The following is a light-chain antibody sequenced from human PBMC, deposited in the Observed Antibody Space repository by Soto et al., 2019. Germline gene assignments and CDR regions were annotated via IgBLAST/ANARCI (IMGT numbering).Light chain of an antibody. J-gene: IGLJ2*01. CDR3: AAWDDSLNGVV. CDR2: SNN. V-gene: IGLV1-44*01. CDR1: SSNIGSNT. Sequence: QAVVTQPPSASGTPGQRVTISCSGSSSNIGSNTVNWYQQLPGTAPNLLIYSNNQRPSAVPDRFSGSKSGTSASLAISGLQSEDEADDYCAAWDDSLNGVVFGGGTKLTFL.